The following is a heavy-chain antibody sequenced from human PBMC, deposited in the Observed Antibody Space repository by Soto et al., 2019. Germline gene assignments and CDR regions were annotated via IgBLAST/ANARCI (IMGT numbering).Heavy chain of an antibody. D-gene: IGHD7-27*01. CDR3: ATDYLGF. Sequence: GGSLRLSCAASGFTFSSFWMSWVRQAPGKGLEWVANIKQDGSDKNHVDSVKGRFTISRNNTKNTLYLQMSSFGAEDTAVYYCATDYLGFWGHGSRVTVSS. CDR1: GFTFSSFW. V-gene: IGHV3-7*01. CDR2: IKQDGSDK. J-gene: IGHJ4*01.